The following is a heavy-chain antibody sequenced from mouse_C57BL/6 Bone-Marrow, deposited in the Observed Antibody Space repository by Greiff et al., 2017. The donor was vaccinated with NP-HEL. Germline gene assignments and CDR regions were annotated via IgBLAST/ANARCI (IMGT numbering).Heavy chain of an antibody. V-gene: IGHV1-26*01. D-gene: IGHD1-1*01. CDR1: GYTFTDYY. CDR3: ARCGYYYGSRTYFDY. CDR2: INPNNGGT. Sequence: EVQLQQSGPELVKPGASVKISCKASGYTFTDYYMNWVKQSHGKSLEWIGDINPNNGGTSYNQKFKGKATLTVDKSSSTAYMELRSLTSEDSAVYYCARCGYYYGSRTYFDYWGQGTTLTVSS. J-gene: IGHJ2*01.